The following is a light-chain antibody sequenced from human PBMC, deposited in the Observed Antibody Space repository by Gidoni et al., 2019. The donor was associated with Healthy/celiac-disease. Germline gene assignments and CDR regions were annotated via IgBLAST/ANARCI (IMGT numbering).Light chain of an antibody. Sequence: PVLVIYGKNNRPSGIPDRFSGSSSGNTASLTITGAQAEDEADYYCNSRDSSGNHWVFGGETKLTVL. V-gene: IGLV3-19*01. CDR2: GKN. J-gene: IGLJ3*02. CDR3: NSRDSSGNHWV.